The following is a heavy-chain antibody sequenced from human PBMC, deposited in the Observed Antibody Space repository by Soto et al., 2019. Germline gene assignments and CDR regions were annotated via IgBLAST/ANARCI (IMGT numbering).Heavy chain of an antibody. V-gene: IGHV3-23*01. J-gene: IGHJ4*02. D-gene: IGHD2-15*01. CDR3: AKGGSGSAVFGY. Sequence: PGGSLRLSCAASRFTFSDYGMHWVRQAPGKGLEWVSGVSNSGGSTYYADSVKGRFTISKDTSKSTLFLQMDSLGAEDTAVYYCAKGGSGSAVFGYSSPGTLVPVYS. CDR2: VSNSGGST. CDR1: RFTFSDYG.